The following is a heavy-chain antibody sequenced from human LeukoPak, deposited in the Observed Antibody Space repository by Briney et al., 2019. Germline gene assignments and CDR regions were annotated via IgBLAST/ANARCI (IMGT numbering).Heavy chain of an antibody. D-gene: IGHD5-18*01. V-gene: IGHV4-34*01. J-gene: IGHJ4*02. CDR3: ARHSVDTAGDY. Sequence: SETLSLTCAVYGGSFSGYYWSWLRQPPGKGLEWIGEINHSGSTTYNPSLKSRVTISVDTSKNQFSLKLSAVTAADTAVYYCARHSVDTAGDYWGQGTLVTVSS. CDR1: GGSFSGYY. CDR2: INHSGST.